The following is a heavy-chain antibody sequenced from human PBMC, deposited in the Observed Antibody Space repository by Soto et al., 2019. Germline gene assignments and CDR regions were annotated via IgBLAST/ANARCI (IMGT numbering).Heavy chain of an antibody. Sequence: SETLSLTCTVSGGSISSSSYYWGWIRQHPGKGLEWIGSIYYSGSTYYNPSLKSRVTISVDTSKNQFSLKLSSVTAADTAVYYCARHTESSRDYGLYNWFDPWGQGTLVTVSS. D-gene: IGHD4-17*01. J-gene: IGHJ5*02. CDR1: GGSISSSSYY. V-gene: IGHV4-39*01. CDR3: ARHTESSRDYGLYNWFDP. CDR2: IYYSGST.